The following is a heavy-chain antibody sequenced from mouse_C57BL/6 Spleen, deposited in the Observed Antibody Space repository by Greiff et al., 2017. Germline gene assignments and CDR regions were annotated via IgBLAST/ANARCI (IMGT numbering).Heavy chain of an antibody. CDR2: IDPNSGGT. D-gene: IGHD3-1*01. CDR3: ARSGDYYAMDY. J-gene: IGHJ4*01. Sequence: QVQLKQPGAELVKPGASVKLSCKASGYTFTSYWMHWVKQRPGRGLEWIGRIDPNSGGTKYNEKFKSKATLTVDKPSSTAYMQLSSRTSEDSAVYYCARSGDYYAMDYWGQGTSVTVSS. CDR1: GYTFTSYW. V-gene: IGHV1-72*01.